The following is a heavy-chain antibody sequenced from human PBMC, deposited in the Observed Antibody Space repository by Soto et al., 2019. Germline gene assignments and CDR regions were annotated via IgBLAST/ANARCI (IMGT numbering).Heavy chain of an antibody. CDR3: ARQIRFDAFDI. CDR1: GGSISSYY. CDR2: IYYSGST. Sequence: PSETLSLTCTVSGGSISSYYWSWIRQPPGKGLEWIGYIYYSGSTNYNPSLKGRVTISVDTSKNQFSLKLSSVTAADTAVYYCARQIRFDAFDIWGQGTMVTVSS. J-gene: IGHJ3*02. V-gene: IGHV4-59*08.